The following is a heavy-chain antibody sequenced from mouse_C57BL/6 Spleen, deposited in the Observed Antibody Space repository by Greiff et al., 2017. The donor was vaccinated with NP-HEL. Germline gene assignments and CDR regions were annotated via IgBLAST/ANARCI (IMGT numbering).Heavy chain of an antibody. CDR2: FYPGSGSI. Sequence: VKLQQSGAELVKPGASVKLSCKASGYTFTEYTIHWVKQRSGQGLEWIGWFYPGSGSIKYNEKFKDKATLTADKSSSTVYMELSRLTSEDSAVYFCARGAYYYGSRGYFDYWGQGTTLTVSS. J-gene: IGHJ2*01. CDR3: ARGAYYYGSRGYFDY. CDR1: GYTFTEYT. V-gene: IGHV1-62-2*01. D-gene: IGHD1-1*01.